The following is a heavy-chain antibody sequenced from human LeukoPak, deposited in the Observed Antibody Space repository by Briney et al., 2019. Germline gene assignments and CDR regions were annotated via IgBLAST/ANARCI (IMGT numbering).Heavy chain of an antibody. J-gene: IGHJ3*02. Sequence: ASVKVSRKASGYAFTFNYIHWGRHAPGQGLGRVGLINAGGDNTDYAQNFQGRVTMTRDTSTSTVYMGLSSLRSEDTAVYYCARIRDGYNDAYDIWGQGTMVTVSS. CDR3: ARIRDGYNDAYDI. CDR1: GYAFTFNY. V-gene: IGHV1-46*01. CDR2: INAGGDNT. D-gene: IGHD5-24*01.